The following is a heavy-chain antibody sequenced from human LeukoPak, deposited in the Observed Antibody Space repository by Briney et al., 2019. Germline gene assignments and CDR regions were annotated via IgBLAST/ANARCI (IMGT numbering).Heavy chain of an antibody. Sequence: PSETLSLTCSVSGSSIRTYYWTWIRQPPGKGLEWIGYIYYTGSTNYNPSLKSRATMSVDTSKSQLSLKMTSVTAADTAVYYCARPSIPSAAASALDIWGQGTMVTVSS. CDR1: GSSIRTYY. V-gene: IGHV4-59*08. J-gene: IGHJ3*02. CDR2: IYYTGST. CDR3: ARPSIPSAAASALDI. D-gene: IGHD2-2*01.